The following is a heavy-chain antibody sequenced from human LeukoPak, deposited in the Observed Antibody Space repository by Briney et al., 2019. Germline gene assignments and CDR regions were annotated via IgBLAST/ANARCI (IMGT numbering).Heavy chain of an antibody. CDR3: ARGVVAAVGPDY. V-gene: IGHV1-18*01. D-gene: IGHD2-15*01. CDR1: GYNFISNG. J-gene: IGHJ4*02. CDR2: ISGYDGDT. Sequence: ASVKVSCKSSGYNFISNGIFWVRQAPGQGLEWMGWISGYDGDTHYAQKFQGRVTMTRDTLTTTTYMEIESLRYDDTATYYCARGVVAAVGPDYWGQGTLVTVSS.